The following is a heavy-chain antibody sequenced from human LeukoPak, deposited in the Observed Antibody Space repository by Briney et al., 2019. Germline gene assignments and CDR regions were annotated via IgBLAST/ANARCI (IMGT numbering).Heavy chain of an antibody. D-gene: IGHD3-3*01. V-gene: IGHV4-59*01. CDR3: ARGRFLDAFDI. Sequence: SETLSLTCTVSGGSISSYYWSWIRQPLGKGLEWIGYIYYSGSTKYKPSLKSRVTISVDTSKNQFSLKLSSVTAADTAVYYCARGRFLDAFDIWGQGTMVTVSS. J-gene: IGHJ3*02. CDR1: GGSISSYY. CDR2: IYYSGST.